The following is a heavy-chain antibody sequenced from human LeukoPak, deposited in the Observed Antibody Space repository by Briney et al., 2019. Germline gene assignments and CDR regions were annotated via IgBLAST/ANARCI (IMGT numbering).Heavy chain of an antibody. J-gene: IGHJ6*03. D-gene: IGHD3-22*01. CDR1: GFTFSSYE. CDR3: ARGQWFSYYYYMDV. V-gene: IGHV3-74*01. CDR2: INSDGSNT. Sequence: GGSLRLSCAASGFTFSSYEMNWVRQAPGKGLVWVSRINSDGSNTSYADSVKGRITISRDNAKNTLYLQMNSLRAEDTGIYYCARGQWFSYYYYMDVWGKGTTVTVSS.